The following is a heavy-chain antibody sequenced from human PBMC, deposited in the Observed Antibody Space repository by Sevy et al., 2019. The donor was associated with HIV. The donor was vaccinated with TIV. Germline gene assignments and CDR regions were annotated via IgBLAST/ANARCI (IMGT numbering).Heavy chain of an antibody. Sequence: QQLGSLRLSCAASGFTFSSYWINWVRQAPGEGLEWVANINQGGNQKHYMDSVKGRFTISRDNAENAVYLQMNSLRVEDTAVYYCARGPSGAAAGRFDSWGQGTLVTVSS. CDR2: INQGGNQK. V-gene: IGHV3-7*01. CDR1: GFTFSSYW. J-gene: IGHJ4*02. CDR3: ARGPSGAAAGRFDS. D-gene: IGHD6-13*01.